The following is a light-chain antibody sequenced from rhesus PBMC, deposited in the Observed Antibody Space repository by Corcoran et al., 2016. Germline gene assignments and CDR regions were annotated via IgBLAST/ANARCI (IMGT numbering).Light chain of an antibody. J-gene: IGKJ4*01. CDR2: ETS. CDR3: QQRNSYPVT. V-gene: IGKV1-38*01. Sequence: DIQLTQSPSSLSASIGDRVTITCRASQGISKFLAWSQQKPGKAPKLLISETSNLQSGVPSRFSGSGAGTDCTLTISSLEPENFAVYYCQQRNSYPVTFGGGTKVEIK. CDR1: QGISKF.